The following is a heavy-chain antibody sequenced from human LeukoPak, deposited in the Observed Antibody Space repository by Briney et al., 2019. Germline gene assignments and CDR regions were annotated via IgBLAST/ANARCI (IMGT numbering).Heavy chain of an antibody. D-gene: IGHD6-19*01. V-gene: IGHV1-24*01. CDR2: FEPEDGEP. CDR3: ARLTPQYSSTRFCDF. J-gene: IGHJ4*02. CDR1: GNSLRDTS. Sequence: ASVKVSCKVSGNSLRDTSIHWVRQAPGQWLEWMGGFEPEDGEPIFAQTFQGRLSMTEDTSTDTAHMELSSLTVEDTAVYYCARLTPQYSSTRFCDFWGQGTLVTVSS.